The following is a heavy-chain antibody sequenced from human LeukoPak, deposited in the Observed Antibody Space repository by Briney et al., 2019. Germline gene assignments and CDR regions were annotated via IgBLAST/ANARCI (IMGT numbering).Heavy chain of an antibody. V-gene: IGHV1-2*02. CDR1: GYSFTSYW. Sequence: GESLKISCKGSGYSFTSYWIGWVRQMPGKGLEWMGWINPRSGGTNYGEKFRGRVTMTRDTSITTAYMELSSLRFDDTAVYYCARGSGTSWFDYWGQGTLVTVSS. CDR2: INPRSGGT. J-gene: IGHJ4*02. D-gene: IGHD2-2*01. CDR3: ARGSGTSWFDY.